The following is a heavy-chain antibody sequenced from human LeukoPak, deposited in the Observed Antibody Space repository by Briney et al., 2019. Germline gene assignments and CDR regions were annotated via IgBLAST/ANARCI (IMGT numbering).Heavy chain of an antibody. CDR2: IFYSGST. CDR1: GGSISRSNYY. V-gene: IGHV4-39*07. CDR3: ARPRWPRQQDAFDI. J-gene: IGHJ3*02. D-gene: IGHD6-13*01. Sequence: SETLSLTCTVSGGSISRSNYYWGWIRQSPGKGLAWIGGIFYSGSTYYNPSLRSRVTMSVDTSKNQFSLKLSSVTAADTAVYYCARPRWPRQQDAFDIWGQGTMVTVSS.